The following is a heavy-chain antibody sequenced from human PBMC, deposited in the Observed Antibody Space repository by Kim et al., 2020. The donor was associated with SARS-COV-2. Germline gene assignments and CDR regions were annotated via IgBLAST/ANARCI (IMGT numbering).Heavy chain of an antibody. Sequence: ASVKVSCKASGYTFTSYAMNWVRQAPGQGLEWMGWINTNTGNPTYAQGFTGRFVFSLDTSVSTAYLQISSLKAEDTAVYYCARDLDCSSTSCYGYYYYYMDVWGKGTTVTVPS. CDR3: ARDLDCSSTSCYGYYYYYMDV. D-gene: IGHD2-2*01. CDR1: GYTFTSYA. J-gene: IGHJ6*03. V-gene: IGHV7-4-1*02. CDR2: INTNTGNP.